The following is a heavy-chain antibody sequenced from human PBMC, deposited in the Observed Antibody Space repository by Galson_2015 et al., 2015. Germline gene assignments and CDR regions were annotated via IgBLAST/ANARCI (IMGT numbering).Heavy chain of an antibody. CDR1: GYSFASYW. CDR2: IYPGDSDT. D-gene: IGHD2-15*01. V-gene: IGHV5-51*01. J-gene: IGHJ4*02. Sequence: QSGAEVTKPGESLKISCKGSGYSFASYWIGWVRQMPGKGLEWMGIIYPGDSDTRYSPSFQGQVTISGDKSISTAYLQWSSLKASDTAMYCCARLVGAAAARRVEYWGQGTLVIVSS. CDR3: ARLVGAAAARRVEY.